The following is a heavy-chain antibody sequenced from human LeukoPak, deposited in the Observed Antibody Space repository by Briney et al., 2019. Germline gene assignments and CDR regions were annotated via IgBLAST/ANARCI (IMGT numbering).Heavy chain of an antibody. CDR1: GGSFSSYA. Sequence: SVKVSCKASGGSFSSYAISWVRQAPGQGLEWMGRIIPIFGTANYAQKFQGRVTITTDESTSTAYMELSSLRSEDTAVYYCARDLVDSSGWYLVYWGQGTLVTVSS. CDR2: IIPIFGTA. V-gene: IGHV1-69*05. J-gene: IGHJ4*02. D-gene: IGHD6-19*01. CDR3: ARDLVDSSGWYLVY.